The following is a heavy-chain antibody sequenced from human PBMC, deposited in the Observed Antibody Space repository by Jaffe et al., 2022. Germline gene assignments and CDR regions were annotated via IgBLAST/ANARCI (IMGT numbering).Heavy chain of an antibody. CDR2: IYSDGST. CDR3: ASGRGYNYH. D-gene: IGHD5-18*01. Sequence: EVQLVESGGGLVQPGGSLRLSCAASGFTVSSNYMNWVRQAPGKGLEWVSVIYSDGSTYYADSVRGRFTISRDNSKNALSLQMNSLRVEDTALYYCASGRGYNYHWGQGTLVTVSS. J-gene: IGHJ4*02. V-gene: IGHV3-66*02. CDR1: GFTVSSNY.